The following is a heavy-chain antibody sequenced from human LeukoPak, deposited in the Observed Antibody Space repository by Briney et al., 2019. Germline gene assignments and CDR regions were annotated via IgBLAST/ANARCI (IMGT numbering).Heavy chain of an antibody. D-gene: IGHD2/OR15-2a*01. J-gene: IGHJ4*02. V-gene: IGHV3-30*18. CDR1: GFTFSIYG. CDR2: LAGDGVNI. Sequence: GRSLRLSCAASGFTFSIYGMHWVRQAPGKGLEWVALLAGDGVNIFYADSVKGRFTISRDNSKNTLYLQMNSLRPEDTAVYYCAKAAVYSNRWTPFDDWGQGTRVTVSS. CDR3: AKAAVYSNRWTPFDD.